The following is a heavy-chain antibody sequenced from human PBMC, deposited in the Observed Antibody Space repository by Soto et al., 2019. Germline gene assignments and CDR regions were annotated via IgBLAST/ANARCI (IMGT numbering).Heavy chain of an antibody. Sequence: SETLSLTCAVYGGSFSGYYWSWIRQPPGKGLEWIGEINHSGSTNYNPSLKSRVTISVDTSKNQFSLKLSSVTAADTAVYYCARGQRPMVRGVIIRFDYWGQGTLVTVSS. CDR3: ARGQRPMVRGVIIRFDY. J-gene: IGHJ4*02. CDR1: GGSFSGYY. D-gene: IGHD3-10*01. V-gene: IGHV4-34*01. CDR2: INHSGST.